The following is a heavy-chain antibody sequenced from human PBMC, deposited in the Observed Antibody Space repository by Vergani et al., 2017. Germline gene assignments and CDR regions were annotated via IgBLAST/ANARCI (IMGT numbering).Heavy chain of an antibody. CDR1: GFNFNNFG. J-gene: IGHJ4*01. CDR2: ISFDGTTK. V-gene: IGHV3-30*18. D-gene: IGHD6-25*01. CDR3: TKGPQQRLNVLDN. Sequence: QLQLVESGGGVVQPGRSLRLSCAASGFNFNNFGIHWVRQAPGKGLEWGAVISFDGTTKYYADSVKGRFTISRDNSKKMLYLEMNSLRNDDTALYYCTKGPQQRLNVLDNWGQGTLVTVSS.